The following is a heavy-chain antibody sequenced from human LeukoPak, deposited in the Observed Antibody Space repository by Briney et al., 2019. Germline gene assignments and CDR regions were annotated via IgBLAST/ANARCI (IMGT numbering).Heavy chain of an antibody. CDR3: AIHLSDSSGYFSY. Sequence: ASVKVSCKASGYTFSSCAINWVRQAPGQGLEYMGWIDTNTGSPTSAQGFTGRYVFSLDTSVSTAYLQISSLKAEDTAVYYCAIHLSDSSGYFSYWGQGALVTVSS. CDR1: GYTFSSCA. J-gene: IGHJ4*02. D-gene: IGHD3-22*01. CDR2: IDTNTGSP. V-gene: IGHV7-4-1*02.